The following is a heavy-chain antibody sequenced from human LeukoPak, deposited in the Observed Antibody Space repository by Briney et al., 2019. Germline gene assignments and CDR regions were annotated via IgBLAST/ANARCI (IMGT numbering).Heavy chain of an antibody. J-gene: IGHJ4*02. V-gene: IGHV3-21*01. Sequence: GGSLRLSCAASGFTFSSYSMNWVRQAPGKGLEWVSSISSSSSYIYYADSVKGRFTISRDNAKNSLSLQMSSLRAEDTAVYYCARDREYVPDFWGQGTLVTVSS. D-gene: IGHD2-2*01. CDR1: GFTFSSYS. CDR2: ISSSSSYI. CDR3: ARDREYVPDF.